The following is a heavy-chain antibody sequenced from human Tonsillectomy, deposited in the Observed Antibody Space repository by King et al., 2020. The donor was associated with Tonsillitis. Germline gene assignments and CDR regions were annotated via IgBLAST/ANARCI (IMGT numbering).Heavy chain of an antibody. V-gene: IGHV4-4*02. Sequence: VQLQESGPGLVKPSGTLSLTCAVSGGPISNNNWWSWVRQSPGKGLEWIGEIYHSGTTNYNPSLGGRVTISVDKPKNQFSLNLDSVTAADTAVFYCVREGDVAGNWLDSWGQGTLVTVSS. CDR2: IYHSGTT. CDR3: VREGDVAGNWLDS. J-gene: IGHJ5*01. CDR1: GGPISNNNW. D-gene: IGHD1-26*01.